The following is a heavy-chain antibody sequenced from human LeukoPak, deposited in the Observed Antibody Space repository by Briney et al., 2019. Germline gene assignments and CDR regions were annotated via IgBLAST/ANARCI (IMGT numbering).Heavy chain of an antibody. V-gene: IGHV4-39*01. CDR3: ARHTSGTMFSY. CDR2: ISYSGST. D-gene: IGHD1-1*01. CDR1: GGSISGSSPY. Sequence: SETLSLTCTVSGGSISGSSPYWGWIRQPPGKGLEWVGTISYSGSTFYSPSLRGRITISVDTSRKQCSLNQSSVTATDTAVYYCARHTSGTMFSYWGQGALVTVSS. J-gene: IGHJ4*02.